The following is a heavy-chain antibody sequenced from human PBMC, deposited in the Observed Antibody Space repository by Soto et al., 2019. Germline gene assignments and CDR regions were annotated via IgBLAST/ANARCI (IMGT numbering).Heavy chain of an antibody. CDR1: GFTFSSYA. D-gene: IGHD4-17*01. J-gene: IGHJ4*02. CDR2: VSGSGGTT. V-gene: IGHV3-23*01. CDR3: AKDLATVTRLHYFDY. Sequence: GGSLRLSCAASGFTFSSYAMTWVRQAPGKGLEWVSVVSGSGGTTYYADSVKGRFTISRDNSKNTLYLQMNSLRAEDTAVYYCAKDLATVTRLHYFDYWGQRTLVTVSS.